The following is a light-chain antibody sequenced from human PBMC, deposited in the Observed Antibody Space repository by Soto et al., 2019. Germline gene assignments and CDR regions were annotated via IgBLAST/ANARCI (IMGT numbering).Light chain of an antibody. Sequence: DIQMTQSPSSVSASVGDRVTITCRASQGISSWLAWYQQKSGKAPKLLIYAASSLQSGVPSRFSGSGSGTDFSLTISSLQPEDCATYYRQEANSVAALTVSGVTKVDIK. CDR3: QEANSVAALT. J-gene: IGKJ4*01. CDR1: QGISSW. V-gene: IGKV1-12*01. CDR2: AAS.